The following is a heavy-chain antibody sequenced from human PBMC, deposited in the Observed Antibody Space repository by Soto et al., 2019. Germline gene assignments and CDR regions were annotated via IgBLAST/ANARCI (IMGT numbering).Heavy chain of an antibody. CDR1: GFTCSTYW. CDR2: INSDGSSI. V-gene: IGHV3-74*01. J-gene: IGHJ6*02. D-gene: IGHD3-9*01. Sequence: GGSLRLSCAASGFTCSTYWMHWVRQGTGKGLVWVSRINSDGSSINYADSVKGRFTISRDNAKNTLYLQMNSLRAEDTAVYYCARSLTGTLSGMDVWGQGTTVTVSS. CDR3: ARSLTGTLSGMDV.